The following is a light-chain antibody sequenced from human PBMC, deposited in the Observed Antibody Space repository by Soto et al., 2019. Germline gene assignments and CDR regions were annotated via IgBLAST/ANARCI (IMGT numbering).Light chain of an antibody. V-gene: IGKV1-5*01. CDR2: DAS. J-gene: IGKJ2*01. CDR1: QSISSW. Sequence: DIQMTQSPSTLSASVGDRVTITCRASQSISSWLAWYQQKPGKAPKLLIYDASTLESGVPSRFSGSGSGTEFPLTLSSLQPDDFANYYCQQYNSYPHTFGQGTKLELK. CDR3: QQYNSYPHT.